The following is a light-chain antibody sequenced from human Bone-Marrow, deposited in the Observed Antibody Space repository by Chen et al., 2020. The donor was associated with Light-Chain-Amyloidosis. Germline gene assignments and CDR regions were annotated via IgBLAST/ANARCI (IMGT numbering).Light chain of an antibody. CDR2: KVS. CDR1: QSLLYSDGNTY. CDR3: MRGRSWRS. V-gene: IGKV2-30*01. Sequence: DIVLTQSPLSLPVTLGQPASISCRSSQSLLYSDGNTYLNWFQQRPDQSPRRLLYKVSNRDSGVPGRFSGSGSGTDVTGKISRVVAEDVGVYYCMRGRSWRSVGQGTKVAVK. J-gene: IGKJ1*01.